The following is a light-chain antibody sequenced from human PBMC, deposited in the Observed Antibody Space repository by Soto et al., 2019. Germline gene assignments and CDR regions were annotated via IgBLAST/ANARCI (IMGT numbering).Light chain of an antibody. V-gene: IGKV3-15*01. CDR2: GAS. Sequence: EIVMTQSPATLSVSPGERATLSCRASQHVSSNLAWYHQKPRRAPSLLIYGASTRAAGIPARFSGSGSGTKFIPTIISLQSEDFAVYYCHQYNNWPHPFGQGTKLEIK. J-gene: IGKJ2*01. CDR3: HQYNNWPHP. CDR1: QHVSSN.